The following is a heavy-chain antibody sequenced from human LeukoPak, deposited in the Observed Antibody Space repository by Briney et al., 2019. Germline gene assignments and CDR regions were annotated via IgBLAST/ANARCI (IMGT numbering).Heavy chain of an antibody. CDR1: GFTFGTSG. CDR3: ARPAAAAAAFCDY. Sequence: GGSLRLSCAASGFTFGTSGMNWVRQAPGRGLEWVSYIAIGSSPVYYADSVKGRFTSSRDNAKNSLYLQMNSLRDEDTAVYYCARPAAAAAAFCDYWGQGTLVIVSS. V-gene: IGHV3-48*02. J-gene: IGHJ4*02. D-gene: IGHD6-25*01. CDR2: IAIGSSPV.